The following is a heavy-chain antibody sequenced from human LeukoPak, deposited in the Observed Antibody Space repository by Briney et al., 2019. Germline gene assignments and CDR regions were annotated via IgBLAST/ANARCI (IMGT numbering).Heavy chain of an antibody. CDR1: GFTFSSHA. V-gene: IGHV3-23*01. CDR2: ISGSGGST. D-gene: IGHD6-19*01. Sequence: GGSLRLSCAASGFTFSSHAMSWVRQAPGKGLEWVSAISGSGGSTYYADSVKGRFTISRDNSKNTLYLQMNSLRAEDTAVYYCAKDPREQWLVPYDAFDIWGQGTMVTVSS. J-gene: IGHJ3*02. CDR3: AKDPREQWLVPYDAFDI.